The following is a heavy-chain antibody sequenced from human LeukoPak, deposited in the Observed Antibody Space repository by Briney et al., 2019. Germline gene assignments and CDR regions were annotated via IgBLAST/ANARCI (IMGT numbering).Heavy chain of an antibody. J-gene: IGHJ4*02. CDR2: IYSGGGT. V-gene: IGHV3-66*01. CDR1: GFTVSSNY. CDR3: ARAGNYYDSSGYYLY. D-gene: IGHD3-22*01. Sequence: GGSLRLSCAASGFTVSSNYMSWVRQAPGKGLEWVSVIYSGGGTYYADSVKGRFTISRDNSKNTLYLQVNSLRAEDTAVYYCARAGNYYDSSGYYLYWGQGTLVTVSS.